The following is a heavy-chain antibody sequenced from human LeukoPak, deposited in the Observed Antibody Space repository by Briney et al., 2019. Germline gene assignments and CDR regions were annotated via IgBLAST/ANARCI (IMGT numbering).Heavy chain of an antibody. V-gene: IGHV3-21*01. CDR1: GFTFSSYS. CDR3: ARGIAVAGFDC. Sequence: GGSLRLSCAASGFTFSSYSMNWVRQAPGKGLEWVSSISSSSSYIYYADSVKGRFTISRDNAKNSLYLQMNSLRAEDTAVYYCARGIAVAGFDCWGQGTLVTVSS. J-gene: IGHJ4*02. D-gene: IGHD6-19*01. CDR2: ISSSSSYI.